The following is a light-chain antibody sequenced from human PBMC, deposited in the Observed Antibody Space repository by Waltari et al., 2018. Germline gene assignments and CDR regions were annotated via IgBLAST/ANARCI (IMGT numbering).Light chain of an antibody. Sequence: QSALTQPASVSGSPGQSITISCTGTSSDVGGYYYFSWYQQHPSKAHKLMIYEVTKRASGVPIGFSGAKCGSTPSMSIVGLQGEDDADYYCSSYTSGSAVFGGGTKLTVL. CDR1: SSDVGGYYY. V-gene: IGLV2-14*01. CDR3: SSYTSGSAV. J-gene: IGLJ2*01. CDR2: EVT.